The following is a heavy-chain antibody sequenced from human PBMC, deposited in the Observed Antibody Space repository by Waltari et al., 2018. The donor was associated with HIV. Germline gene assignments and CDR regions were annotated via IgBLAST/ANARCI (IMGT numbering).Heavy chain of an antibody. D-gene: IGHD5-18*01. CDR1: GGSISSYY. J-gene: IGHJ5*02. CDR2: IYYSGST. CDR3: ARGQDGYKSRWWFDP. Sequence: QVQLQESGPGLVKPSETLSLTCTVSGGSISSYYWSWIRQPPGKGLEWIGYIYYSGSTNYNPSLKSRVTISVDTSKNQFSLKLSSVTAADTAVYYCARGQDGYKSRWWFDPWGQGTLVTVSS. V-gene: IGHV4-59*01.